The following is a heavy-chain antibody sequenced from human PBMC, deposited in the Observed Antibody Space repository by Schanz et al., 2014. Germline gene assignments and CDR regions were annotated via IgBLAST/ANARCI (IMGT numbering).Heavy chain of an antibody. CDR1: GFTFSDYF. V-gene: IGHV3-11*04. D-gene: IGHD4-17*01. CDR3: ARVGRATVATPFDY. Sequence: QVQLVESGGGLVKPGGSLRLSCSASGFTFSDYFMTWIRQAPGKGLEWLSYISSSGTSTYYADSVKGRFTISRDNAKNSLYLQMNSLRAEDTAVYYCARVGRATVATPFDYWGQGTLVTVSS. CDR2: ISSSGTST. J-gene: IGHJ4*02.